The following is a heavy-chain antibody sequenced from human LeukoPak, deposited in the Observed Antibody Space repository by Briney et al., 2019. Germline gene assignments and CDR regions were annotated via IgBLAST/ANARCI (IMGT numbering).Heavy chain of an antibody. Sequence: GGSLRLSCAASGFVFSSYGMHWVRQAPGKGLEWVAFIRFDGSNEYYADSVKGRFTISRDNSKSTLYLQTTSLRVEDTALYYCAKGPYCGGDCYTALDYWGQGTLVTVSS. CDR3: AKGPYCGGDCYTALDY. CDR1: GFVFSSYG. D-gene: IGHD2-21*02. CDR2: IRFDGSNE. J-gene: IGHJ4*02. V-gene: IGHV3-30*02.